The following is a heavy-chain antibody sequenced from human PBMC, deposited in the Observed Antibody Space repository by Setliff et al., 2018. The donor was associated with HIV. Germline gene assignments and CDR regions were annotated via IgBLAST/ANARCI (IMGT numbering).Heavy chain of an antibody. CDR1: GASFSNYA. CDR2: FDRQHGGT. D-gene: IGHD6-19*01. Sequence: ASVKVSCKTSGASFSNYAISWVRQAPGEGLEWVGGFDRQHGGTVYAQKFQGRVRMAEDTSTDTAYMDLSSLRSEDTATYYCTLLAVSSKKEWKTFDFWGQGTLVTVSS. V-gene: IGHV1-24*01. CDR3: TLLAVSSKKEWKTFDF. J-gene: IGHJ4*02.